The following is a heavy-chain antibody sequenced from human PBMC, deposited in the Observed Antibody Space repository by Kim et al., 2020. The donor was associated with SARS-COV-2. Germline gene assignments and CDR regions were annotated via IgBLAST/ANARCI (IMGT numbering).Heavy chain of an antibody. CDR3: AREWTGYTLDH. J-gene: IGHJ4*02. Sequence: SETLSLTCAVSGGSISRSNWWSWVRQPQGTGLECIGEIYHSGSTNYNPSLKSRVTISVDKTKNQFTLKLSSVTAADSAVYYCAREWTGYTLDHWGQVTLVTASP. CDR1: GGSISRSNW. V-gene: IGHV4-4*02. CDR2: IYHSGST. D-gene: IGHD3-9*01.